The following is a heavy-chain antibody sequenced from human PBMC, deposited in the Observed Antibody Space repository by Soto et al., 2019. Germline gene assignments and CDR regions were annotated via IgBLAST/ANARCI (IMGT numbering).Heavy chain of an antibody. V-gene: IGHV4-4*02. D-gene: IGHD3-10*01. CDR1: GVSISGGDW. J-gene: IGHJ4*02. CDR2: IHHSGST. CDR3: ARTDYGSGSYYNFDF. Sequence: QVQLQESGPGLVMPSGTLSLTCAVSGVSISGGDWWSWVRQSPGKGLEWIGEIHHSGSTNYNPSLKSRVFISVDKSKNQFSLNPSSVTAADTAVYYCARTDYGSGSYYNFDFWGQGTLVTVSS.